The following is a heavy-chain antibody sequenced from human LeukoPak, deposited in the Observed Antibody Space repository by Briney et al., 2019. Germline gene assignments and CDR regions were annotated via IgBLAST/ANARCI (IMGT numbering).Heavy chain of an antibody. J-gene: IGHJ6*03. CDR2: ISSSGSTI. V-gene: IGHV3-48*03. CDR3: ATIQYTTPYYYYYMDV. Sequence: TGGSLRLSCAASGFTFSSYAMNWVRQAPGKGLEWVSYISSSGSTIYYADSVKGRFTISRDNAKNSLYLQMNSLRAEDTAVYYCATIQYTTPYYYYYMDVWGKGTTVTVSS. D-gene: IGHD4-11*01. CDR1: GFTFSSYA.